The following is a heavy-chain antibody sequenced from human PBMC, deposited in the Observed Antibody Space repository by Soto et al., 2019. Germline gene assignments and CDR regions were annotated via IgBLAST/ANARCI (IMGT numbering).Heavy chain of an antibody. CDR2: IISNSASI. J-gene: IGHJ3*02. D-gene: IGHD5-18*01. CDR1: GFTFSSYT. V-gene: IGHV3-21*06. CDR3: AREDGLWLTRSAFEI. Sequence: PGESLKISCAASGFTFSSYTMNWVRQAPGKGLEWVSSIISNSASIYYADSVKGRFTISRDNAQNSLYLQMNSLRAEDTAVYYCAREDGLWLTRSAFEIWGQGTMVTVSS.